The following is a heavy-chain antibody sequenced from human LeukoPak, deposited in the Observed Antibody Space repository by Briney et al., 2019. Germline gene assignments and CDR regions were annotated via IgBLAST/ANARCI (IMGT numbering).Heavy chain of an antibody. CDR3: ARGEEGMVRGVTAFDI. D-gene: IGHD3-10*01. V-gene: IGHV4-39*07. CDR1: GGSISSSSYY. J-gene: IGHJ3*02. CDR2: IYYSGST. Sequence: PSETLSLTCTVSGGSISSSSYYWGWIRQPPGKGLEWIGSIYYSGSTYYNPSLKSRVTISVDTSKNQFSLKLSSVTAADTAVYYCARGEEGMVRGVTAFDIWGQGTMVTVSS.